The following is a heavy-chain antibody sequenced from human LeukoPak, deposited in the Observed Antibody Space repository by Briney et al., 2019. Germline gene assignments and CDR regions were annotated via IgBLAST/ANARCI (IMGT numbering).Heavy chain of an antibody. CDR2: IRSDGSST. J-gene: IGHJ4*02. CDR3: ASEMAAAENY. V-gene: IGHV3-74*01. CDR1: GFTFSSYW. Sequence: QPGGSLRLSCAASGFTFSSYWMYWVRHAPGKGLMWVSRIRSDGSSTTYADSVKGRFTISRDNAKNTLSLQMNSLRADDTAVHYCASEMAAAENYWGQGTLVTVSS. D-gene: IGHD6-13*01.